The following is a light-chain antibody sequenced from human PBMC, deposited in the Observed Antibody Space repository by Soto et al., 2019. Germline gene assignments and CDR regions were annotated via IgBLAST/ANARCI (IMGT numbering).Light chain of an antibody. J-gene: IGLJ2*01. CDR2: EAT. CDR3: ATWDASLPGEV. V-gene: IGLV2-14*02. Sequence: QSALTQPASVSGSPEQSITISCTGTSSDVGSYNLVSWYQQHPGKAPKVMIYEATKRPSGVSNRFSGSKSGTSGTLDITGLQTGDEGDYYCATWDASLPGEVFGGGTKLTVL. CDR1: SSDVGSYNL.